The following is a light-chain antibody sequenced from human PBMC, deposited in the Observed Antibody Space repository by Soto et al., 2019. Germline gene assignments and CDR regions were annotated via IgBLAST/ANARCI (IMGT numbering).Light chain of an antibody. CDR2: GAS. CDR1: QTVYSSL. CDR3: QQYDNSPIT. J-gene: IGKJ5*01. Sequence: DTVLTPSPGTLSLSPVESATLSCRAAQTVYSSLLAWYKQTPGQAPRLVSYGASSRATGIPDRFSGSGSGTEFTLTISRVEPEDFAVYYCQQYDNSPITFGQGTRLEIK. V-gene: IGKV3-20*01.